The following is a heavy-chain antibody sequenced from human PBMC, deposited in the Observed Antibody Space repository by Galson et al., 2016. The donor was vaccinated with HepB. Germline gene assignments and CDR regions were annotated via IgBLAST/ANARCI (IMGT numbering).Heavy chain of an antibody. D-gene: IGHD5-12*01. CDR3: AREYYSGRGY. CDR1: GYTFSSYY. Sequence: SVKVSCKASGYTFSSYYIHWVRQAPGQGLEWMGIINPSTGTTNYAQKFQGRVTMTRDTSTTTVYMELSSLRSEDTAMYYCAREYYSGRGYWGQGTLVTVSS. CDR2: INPSTGTT. V-gene: IGHV1-46*01. J-gene: IGHJ4*02.